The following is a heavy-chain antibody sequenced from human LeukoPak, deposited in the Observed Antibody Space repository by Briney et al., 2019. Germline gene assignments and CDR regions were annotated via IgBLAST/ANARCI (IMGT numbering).Heavy chain of an antibody. CDR2: IWSDGSNK. V-gene: IGHV3-33*01. Sequence: PGGSLGLSCAASGFTFSSYGMHWVRKAPGKGLEWVAVIWSDGSNKYYADSVKGRFTITRDNAKNSLFLQMNSLRDEDTAVYYCARERRSGTYVDYWGQGTLVTVSS. J-gene: IGHJ4*02. CDR1: GFTFSSYG. D-gene: IGHD3-3*01. CDR3: ARERRSGTYVDY.